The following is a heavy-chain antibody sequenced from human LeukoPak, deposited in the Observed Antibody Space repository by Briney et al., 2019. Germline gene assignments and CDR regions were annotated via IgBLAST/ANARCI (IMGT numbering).Heavy chain of an antibody. D-gene: IGHD3-3*02. CDR2: IYTSGST. Sequence: SQTLSLTCTVPGGSISSGSYYWSWIRQPAGKGLEWIGRIYTSGSTNYNPSLKSRVTISVDTSKNQFSLKLSSVTAADTAVYYCARGRGYVAFWGQGTLVTVSS. J-gene: IGHJ4*02. CDR1: GGSISSGSYY. V-gene: IGHV4-61*02. CDR3: ARGRGYVAF.